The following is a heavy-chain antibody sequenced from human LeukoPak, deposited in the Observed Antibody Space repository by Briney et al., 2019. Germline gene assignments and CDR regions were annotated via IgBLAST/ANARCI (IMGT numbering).Heavy chain of an antibody. CDR1: GGSISNYY. CDR3: ARVPRYYYYYMDV. CDR2: IYHSGST. Sequence: SETLSLTCTVSGGSISNYYWSWIRRPAGKGLEWIGSIYHSGSTYYNPSLKSRVTISVDTSKNQFSLKLSSVTAADTAVYYCARVPRYYYYYMDVWGKGTTVTVSS. J-gene: IGHJ6*03. V-gene: IGHV4-4*07.